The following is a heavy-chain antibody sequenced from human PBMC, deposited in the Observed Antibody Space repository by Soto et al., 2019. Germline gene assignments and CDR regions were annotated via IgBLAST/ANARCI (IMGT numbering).Heavy chain of an antibody. CDR3: ARARDAYNFLYEPT. CDR1: GFTINNNY. D-gene: IGHD5-12*01. J-gene: IGHJ4*02. CDR2: IYGGGST. V-gene: IGHV3-53*01. Sequence: GGSLRLSCAASGFTINNNYMSWVRQAPGKGLEWVSVIYGGGSTDYADSVMGRFTISRDNSKNTLYLQMNSLRAEDTATYYCARARDAYNFLYEPTWGQGTLVTVSS.